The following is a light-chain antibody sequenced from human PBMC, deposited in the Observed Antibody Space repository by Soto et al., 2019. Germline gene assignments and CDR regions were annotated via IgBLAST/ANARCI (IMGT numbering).Light chain of an antibody. CDR3: QQYNNWPRAT. CDR1: QSISSN. CDR2: RTS. V-gene: IGKV3-15*01. Sequence: EIVMTQSPATLSVSPGERATLSCRASQSISSNLAWYQQKPGQAPRLLMFRTSSSATGFPARFSGSGSGTEFNRTISSLQSEDFGVYYCQQYNNWPRATFGGGTKVEIK. J-gene: IGKJ4*01.